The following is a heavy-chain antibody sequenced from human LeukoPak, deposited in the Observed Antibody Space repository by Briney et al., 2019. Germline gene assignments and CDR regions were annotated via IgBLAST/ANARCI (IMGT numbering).Heavy chain of an antibody. CDR3: ARVHDSSSWTGWFDP. D-gene: IGHD6-13*01. V-gene: IGHV4-4*07. Sequence: PSETLSLTCTVSGGSISSYYWSWIRQPAGKGLEWIGRIYTSGSTNYNPSLKSRVTMSVDTSKNQFSLKLSSVTAADTAVYYCARVHDSSSWTGWFDPWGQGTLVTVSS. CDR2: IYTSGST. CDR1: GGSISSYY. J-gene: IGHJ5*02.